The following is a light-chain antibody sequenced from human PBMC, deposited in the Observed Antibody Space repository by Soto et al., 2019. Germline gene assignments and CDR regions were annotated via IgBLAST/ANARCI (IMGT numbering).Light chain of an antibody. CDR1: SSNIGTNS. J-gene: IGLJ2*01. CDR3: AGWDASLNGVV. CDR2: SND. Sequence: QSVLTQPPSASGTPGQRVTISCSGRSSNIGTNSVNWYQKLSTTAPKLLIYSNDQRPSGVPDRFSGSKSGTSASLAISGLQSEDEADYYCAGWDASLNGVVFGGGTQLTVL. V-gene: IGLV1-44*01.